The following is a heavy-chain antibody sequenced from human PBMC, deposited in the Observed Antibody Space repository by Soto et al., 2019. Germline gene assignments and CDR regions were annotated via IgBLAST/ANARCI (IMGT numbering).Heavy chain of an antibody. D-gene: IGHD3-3*01. J-gene: IGHJ6*02. CDR2: ISYDGSNK. Sequence: GGSLRLSCAASGFTFSSYGMHWVRQAPGKGLEWVAVISYDGSNKYYADSVKGRFTISRDNSKNTLYLQMNSLRAEDTAVYYCAALGGSWSGDYYGMDVWGQGNTVTVSS. CDR1: GFTFSSYG. V-gene: IGHV3-30*03. CDR3: AALGGSWSGDYYGMDV.